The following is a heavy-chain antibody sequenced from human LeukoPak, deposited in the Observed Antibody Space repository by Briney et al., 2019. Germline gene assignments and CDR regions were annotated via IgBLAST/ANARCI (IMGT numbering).Heavy chain of an antibody. V-gene: IGHV4-61*02. Sequence: PSETLSLTCTVSGVSISTGSYYWSWIWQPGGEGLEWIVRIYSSGSTNYSPSFKSRVTISVDTSKNRFSLNLSSVTAADTAVYYCARGEYDSSAYWGYYFENWGQGTLVTVSS. J-gene: IGHJ4*02. CDR1: GVSISTGSYY. CDR2: IYSSGST. CDR3: ARGEYDSSAYWGYYFEN. D-gene: IGHD3-22*01.